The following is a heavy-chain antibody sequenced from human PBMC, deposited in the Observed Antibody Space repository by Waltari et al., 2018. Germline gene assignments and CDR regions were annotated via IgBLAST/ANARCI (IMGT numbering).Heavy chain of an antibody. CDR1: GFTFRSYS. CDR2: ISSSSSTI. D-gene: IGHD2-21*01. V-gene: IGHV3-48*04. Sequence: EVQLVESGGGLVQPGGSLRLSCAASGFTFRSYSMNWVRQAPGKGLEWVSYISSSSSTIYYADSVKGRFTISRDNAKNSLYLQMNSLRAEDTAVYYCARVVIAILPDYWGQGTLVTVSS. CDR3: ARVVIAILPDY. J-gene: IGHJ4*02.